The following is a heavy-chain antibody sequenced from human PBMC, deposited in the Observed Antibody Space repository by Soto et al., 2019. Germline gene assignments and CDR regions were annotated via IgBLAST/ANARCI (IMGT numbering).Heavy chain of an antibody. CDR3: ASEDAARIERWFDA. Sequence: QVQLQESGPRLVKPSQTLSLSCAVSGGSIIRASYSWNWIRQSPGRGLEWIGHIYSSGSTYYNPSLKSRVSISVDTSNNQFSLKLTSVTAADTAVYFCASEDAARIERWFDAWGQGILVTVSS. V-gene: IGHV4-31*11. CDR2: IYSSGST. J-gene: IGHJ5*02. D-gene: IGHD6-6*01. CDR1: GGSIIRASYS.